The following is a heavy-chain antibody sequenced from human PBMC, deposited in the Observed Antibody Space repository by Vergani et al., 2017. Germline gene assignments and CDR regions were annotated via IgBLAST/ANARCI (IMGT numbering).Heavy chain of an antibody. Sequence: VQLVQSGAEVRKPGASVTVSCTASGYIFKNYYIHWLRQAPGQAFEWMGILNPTTGHTTSAQKFMGRVDMTRDPSTDTSTRTVQMTLSSLRSEDTAVYYCARDRSDYYYDSSGITDAFDSWGQGTMVTVSS. CDR1: GYIFKNYY. J-gene: IGHJ3*02. CDR2: LNPTTGHT. V-gene: IGHV1-46*02. CDR3: ARDRSDYYYDSSGITDAFDS. D-gene: IGHD3-22*01.